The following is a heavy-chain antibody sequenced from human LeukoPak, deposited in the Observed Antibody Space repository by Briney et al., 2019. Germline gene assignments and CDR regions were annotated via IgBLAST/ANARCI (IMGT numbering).Heavy chain of an antibody. CDR1: GGSFSGYY. J-gene: IGHJ6*02. CDR3: ARGRGAFYYYYGMDV. CDR2: INHSGST. Sequence: SETLSLTCAVYGGSFSGYYWSWIRQPPGKGLEWIGEINHSGSTNYNPSLKSRVTISVDTSKNQFSLKLSSVTAADTAVYYCARGRGAFYYYYGMDVXGXXTTXTVSS. D-gene: IGHD1-26*01. V-gene: IGHV4-34*01.